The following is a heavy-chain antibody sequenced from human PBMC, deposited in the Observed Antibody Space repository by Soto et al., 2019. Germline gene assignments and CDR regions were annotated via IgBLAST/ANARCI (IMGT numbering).Heavy chain of an antibody. CDR3: ARGTKRGTRVRAVNAWFDP. V-gene: IGHV4-34*01. CDR2: INHSGST. J-gene: IGHJ5*02. D-gene: IGHD3-10*01. CDR1: GGSFSGYY. Sequence: SETLSLTCAVYGGSFSGYYRSWICQPPGKGLEWMGEINHSGSTNYNPSLKSRVTISVDTSKNQFSLKLSSVTAADTAVYYCARGTKRGTRVRAVNAWFDPCGQGTLVT.